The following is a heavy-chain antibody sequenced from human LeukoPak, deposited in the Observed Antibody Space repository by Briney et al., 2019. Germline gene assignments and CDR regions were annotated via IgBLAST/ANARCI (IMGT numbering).Heavy chain of an antibody. D-gene: IGHD6-13*01. CDR2: ISYDGSNK. CDR3: ARDGVYSSSWYFDY. Sequence: PGGSLRLSCAASGFTFSSYAMHWVRQAPGKGLEWVAVISYDGSNKYYADSVKGRFTISRDNSKNTLYLQMNSLRAEDTAVYYCARDGVYSSSWYFDYWGQGTLVTVSS. V-gene: IGHV3-30*01. J-gene: IGHJ4*02. CDR1: GFTFSSYA.